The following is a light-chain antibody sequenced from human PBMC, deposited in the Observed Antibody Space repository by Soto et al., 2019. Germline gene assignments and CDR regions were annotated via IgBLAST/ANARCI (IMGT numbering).Light chain of an antibody. CDR1: SANIGAGYD. CDR2: GNN. J-gene: IGLJ1*01. V-gene: IGLV1-40*01. CDR3: QSYDSTLSGLYV. Sequence: QAVVTQPPSMSGAPGQRVTISCTGTSANIGAGYDVHWYQQLPGMAPKLLIYGNNTRPSGVPDRFSGSKSGTSASLAITGLQAEDEADYYCQSYDSTLSGLYVLGTGTKLTVL.